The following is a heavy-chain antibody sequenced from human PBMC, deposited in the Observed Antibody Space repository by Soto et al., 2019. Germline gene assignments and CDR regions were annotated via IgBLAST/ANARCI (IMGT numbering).Heavy chain of an antibody. CDR2: FYYSGST. Sequence: LSLTCTVSGGSISGRGYSWGWIRQPPGKGPEWIGSFYYSGSTYYNPSLKSRVTISVDTSRNQFSLNLSSVTAADTAVYYCARRFTSSSTIFDYWGQGTMVTVSS. J-gene: IGHJ4*02. CDR1: GGSISGRGYS. V-gene: IGHV4-39*01. CDR3: ARRFTSSSTIFDY. D-gene: IGHD6-6*01.